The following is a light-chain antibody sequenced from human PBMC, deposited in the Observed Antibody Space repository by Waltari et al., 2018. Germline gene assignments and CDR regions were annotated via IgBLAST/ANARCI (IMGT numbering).Light chain of an antibody. V-gene: IGLV2-8*01. J-gene: IGLJ3*02. CDR1: SSDVGTYNA. Sequence: QSALTQPPSASGSPGQSVSISCTGTSSDVGTYNAVSWYQQHPGKAPKLIIYDVSERPSGGPDRFSGSKSANTASLTVSGLQAEDEADCYCNSYAGSNSVVFGGGTKLTVL. CDR3: NSYAGSNSVV. CDR2: DVS.